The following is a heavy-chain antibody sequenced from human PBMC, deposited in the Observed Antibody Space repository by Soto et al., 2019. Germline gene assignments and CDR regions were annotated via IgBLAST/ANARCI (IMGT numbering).Heavy chain of an antibody. J-gene: IGHJ4*01. V-gene: IGHV3-48*03. Sequence: EVQLVESGGGLVQPGESLRLSCAASGFPFSNYDMNWVRQAAGKGLESVSYISRFGSTIYYADSVKGRFTISRDNAKNSLYLQMNRLSAEDTAVYYCARGSYFGYWGHGNLVTVSS. CDR1: GFPFSNYD. CDR2: ISRFGSTI. CDR3: ARGSYFGY. D-gene: IGHD3-22*01.